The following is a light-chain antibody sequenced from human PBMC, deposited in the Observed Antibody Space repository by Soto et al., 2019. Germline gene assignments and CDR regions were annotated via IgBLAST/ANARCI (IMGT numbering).Light chain of an antibody. Sequence: EIVMTQSPATLSVSPGERATLSCRASQSVSSNLAWYQQKPGQAPRLIIYGASTRATGIPARFSGSGSGTEFTLTISSLQSEDFAVYYCQQYNNWPWTFGQGNKVEIK. CDR3: QQYNNWPWT. V-gene: IGKV3-15*01. CDR2: GAS. CDR1: QSVSSN. J-gene: IGKJ1*01.